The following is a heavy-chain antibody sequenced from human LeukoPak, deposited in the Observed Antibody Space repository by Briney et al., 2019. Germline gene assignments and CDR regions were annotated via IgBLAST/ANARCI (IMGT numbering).Heavy chain of an antibody. CDR2: IYYSGST. CDR3: ARHGKTYHYDSRGY. Sequence: SETLSLTCIVSGGSISSSNYYWGWIRQPPGKGLEWIGSIYYSGSTYYNASLKSRVTISVDTSKNQFSLKLSSVTAADTAVYYCARHGKTYHYDSRGYWGQGTLVTVSS. V-gene: IGHV4-39*01. D-gene: IGHD3-22*01. J-gene: IGHJ4*02. CDR1: GGSISSSNYY.